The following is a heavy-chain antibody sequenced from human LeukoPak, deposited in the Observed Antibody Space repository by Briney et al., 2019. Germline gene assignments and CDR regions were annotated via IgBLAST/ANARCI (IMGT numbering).Heavy chain of an antibody. Sequence: ASVKVSCKASGYTFSSYDINWVRQAPGQGLEWMGWINPNSGNTGYAPKFQGRVTLTRDTSINTVYMELNSLGSDDTAVYYCTREDIIVVPPSRPFDPWGQGTLVTVSS. CDR1: GYTFSSYD. D-gene: IGHD2-2*01. J-gene: IGHJ5*02. CDR3: TREDIIVVPPSRPFDP. V-gene: IGHV1-8*01. CDR2: INPNSGNT.